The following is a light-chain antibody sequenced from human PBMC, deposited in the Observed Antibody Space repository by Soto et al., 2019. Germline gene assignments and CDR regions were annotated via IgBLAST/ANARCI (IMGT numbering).Light chain of an antibody. CDR2: DVS. Sequence: QSVLTQPASVSGSPGQSITISCTGTSSDVGGYNYVSWYQQHPDKAPKLMIYDVSRRPSGVSDRFSGSKSGSTASLTISGLHAEDEADYYCSSYSSTTHVVFGGGTKVTVL. V-gene: IGLV2-14*03. CDR3: SSYSSTTHVV. J-gene: IGLJ2*01. CDR1: SSDVGGYNY.